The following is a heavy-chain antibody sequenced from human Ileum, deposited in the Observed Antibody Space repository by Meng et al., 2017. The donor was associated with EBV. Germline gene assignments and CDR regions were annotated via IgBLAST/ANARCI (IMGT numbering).Heavy chain of an antibody. D-gene: IGHD6-19*01. CDR2: IHHTEST. Sequence: QVQLQESGPGLVKPSGTLSLTCAVSGGSISSSNWWSWVRQAPGKGLEWIGEIHHTESTNYNPSLKSRVTISVDKSKNQFSLKLSSVTAEDTAVYYCAKDVEQWLGSHFDYWGQGTLVTVSS. CDR1: GGSISSSNW. V-gene: IGHV4-4*02. CDR3: AKDVEQWLGSHFDY. J-gene: IGHJ4*02.